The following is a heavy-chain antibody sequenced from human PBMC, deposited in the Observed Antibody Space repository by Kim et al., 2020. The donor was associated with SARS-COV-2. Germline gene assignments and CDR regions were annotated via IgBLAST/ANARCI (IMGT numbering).Heavy chain of an antibody. Sequence: SETLSLTCTVSGGSISSSSYYWGWIRQPPGKGLEWIGSIYYSGSTYYNPSLKSRVTISVDTSKNQFSLKLSSVTAADTAVYYCARLSAFPRYGDAGWFDPWGQGTLVTVSS. CDR1: GGSISSSSYY. D-gene: IGHD4-17*01. CDR2: IYYSGST. CDR3: ARLSAFPRYGDAGWFDP. J-gene: IGHJ5*02. V-gene: IGHV4-39*01.